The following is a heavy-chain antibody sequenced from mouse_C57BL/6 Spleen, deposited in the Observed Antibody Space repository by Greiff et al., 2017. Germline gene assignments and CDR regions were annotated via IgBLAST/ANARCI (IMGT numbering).Heavy chain of an antibody. CDR2: IRNKANGYTT. D-gene: IGHD4-1*02. CDR3: ARSQLGGLFDY. J-gene: IGHJ2*01. CDR1: GFTFTDYY. Sequence: EVHLVESGGGLVQPGGSLSLSCAASGFTFTDYYMSWVRQPPGKALEWLGFIRNKANGYTTEYSASVKGRFAISRDNSQSILYLQMNALRAEDSATYYCARSQLGGLFDYWGQGTTLTVSS. V-gene: IGHV7-3*01.